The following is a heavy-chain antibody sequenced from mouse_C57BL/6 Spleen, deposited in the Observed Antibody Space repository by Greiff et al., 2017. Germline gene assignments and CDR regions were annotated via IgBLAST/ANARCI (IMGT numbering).Heavy chain of an antibody. J-gene: IGHJ4*01. CDR1: GYTFTDYE. CDR3: TRRARYDYGYAMDY. V-gene: IGHV1-15*01. D-gene: IGHD2-4*01. CDR2: IDPETGGT. Sequence: QVHVKQSGAELVRPGASVTLSCKASGYTFTDYEMHWVKQTPVHGLEWIGAIDPETGGTAYNQKFKGKAILTADKSSSTAYMELRSLTSEDSAVYYCTRRARYDYGYAMDYWGQGTSVTVSS.